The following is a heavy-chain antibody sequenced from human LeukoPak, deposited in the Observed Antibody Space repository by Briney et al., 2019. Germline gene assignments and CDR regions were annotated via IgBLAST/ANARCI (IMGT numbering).Heavy chain of an antibody. CDR2: ILSDGSKE. V-gene: IGHV3-30*19. Sequence: GGSLRLSCAASGFTFSSYGMHWVRQAPGKGLEWVAVILSDGSKEFYTDSVKGRFTISRDNSKNMLYLQMNSLRAEDTAVYYCARDIQPTTMIVPPDYWGQGTLVTVSS. D-gene: IGHD3-22*01. CDR1: GFTFSSYG. J-gene: IGHJ4*02. CDR3: ARDIQPTTMIVPPDY.